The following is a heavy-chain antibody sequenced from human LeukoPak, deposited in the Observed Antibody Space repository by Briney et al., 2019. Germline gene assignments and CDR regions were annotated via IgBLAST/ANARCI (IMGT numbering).Heavy chain of an antibody. CDR1: GFTLSDYY. D-gene: IGHD3-22*01. CDR2: ISGSGSTQ. CDR3: TRDQFFDYDNDDAFDV. J-gene: IGHJ3*01. V-gene: IGHV3-11*01. Sequence: PGGSLRLSCAASGFTLSDYYMSWIRQTPGKGLEWVSYISGSGSTQYYTDSVKGRFTISRDDANNLVFLQMHSLRAEDTAIYYCTRDQFFDYDNDDAFDVWGQGTKVIVSS.